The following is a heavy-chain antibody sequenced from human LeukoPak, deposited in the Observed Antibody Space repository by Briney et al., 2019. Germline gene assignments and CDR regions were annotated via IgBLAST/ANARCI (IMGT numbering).Heavy chain of an antibody. CDR1: GGSFSGYY. CDR2: INHSGST. Sequence: SATLSLTCAVYGGSFSGYYWSWIRQPPGKGLEWIGEINHSGSTNYNPSLKSRVTISVDTSKNQFSLKLSSVTAADTAMYYCARSYYYGSGSYYKPPVVGSDAFDIWGQGTMVTVSS. CDR3: ARSYYYGSGSYYKPPVVGSDAFDI. D-gene: IGHD3-10*01. V-gene: IGHV4-34*01. J-gene: IGHJ3*02.